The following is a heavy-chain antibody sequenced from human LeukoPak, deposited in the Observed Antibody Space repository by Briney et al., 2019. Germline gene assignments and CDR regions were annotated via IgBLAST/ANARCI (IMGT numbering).Heavy chain of an antibody. D-gene: IGHD5-12*01. V-gene: IGHV4-39*07. Sequence: SETLSLTCTVSGGSISSSSYYWGWIRQPPGKGLEWIGSIYYSGSTYYNPSLKSRVTISVDTSKNQFSLKLSSVTAADTAVYYCARVDIVATTFVYWGQGTLVTVSS. J-gene: IGHJ4*02. CDR3: ARVDIVATTFVY. CDR2: IYYSGST. CDR1: GGSISSSSYY.